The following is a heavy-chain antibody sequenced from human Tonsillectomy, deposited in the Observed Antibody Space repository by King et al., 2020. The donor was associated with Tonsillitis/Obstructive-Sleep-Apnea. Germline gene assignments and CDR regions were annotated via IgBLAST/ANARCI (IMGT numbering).Heavy chain of an antibody. Sequence: LQLQESGPGLVKPPETLSLTCTVSGHSIRSSTYYWGWIRQPPGKGLEWIGTIYYTGSTYYNPSLKSRVTLSVDTSQNQFSLKLGSVTAADTAVYYCARKVRDGDGTNGDAGGQGTQVTGSA. J-gene: IGHJ5*02. CDR2: IYYTGST. CDR1: GHSIRSSTYY. D-gene: IGHD5-24*01. V-gene: IGHV4-39*01. CDR3: ARKVRDGDGTNGDA.